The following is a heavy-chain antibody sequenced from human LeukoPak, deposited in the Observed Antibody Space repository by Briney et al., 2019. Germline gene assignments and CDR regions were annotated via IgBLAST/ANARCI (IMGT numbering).Heavy chain of an antibody. Sequence: GGSLRLSCAASGFTFSNAWMSWVRQAPGKGLEWVGRIKSKTDGGTTDYAAPVKGRFTISRDDSKNTLYLQMNSLKTEDTAVYYCTTEEVATIWGYFDYWGQGTLVTVSS. CDR3: TTEEVATIWGYFDY. D-gene: IGHD5-12*01. J-gene: IGHJ4*02. V-gene: IGHV3-15*01. CDR2: IKSKTDGGTT. CDR1: GFTFSNAW.